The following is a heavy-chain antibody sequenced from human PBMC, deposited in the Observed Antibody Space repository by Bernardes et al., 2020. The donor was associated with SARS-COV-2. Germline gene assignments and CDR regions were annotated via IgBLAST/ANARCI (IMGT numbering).Heavy chain of an antibody. V-gene: IGHV3-48*01. D-gene: IGHD2-15*01. Sequence: GGSLRLSCAASGFTFSSYSMNWVRQAPGKGLEWVSYISSGGSSIYYADSVKGRFTISRDNAENSLFLQMNSLRAEDTAVYSCARDIGYCLSGTCYPYYGMDVWGQGTTVTVSS. CDR2: ISSGGSSI. CDR3: ARDIGYCLSGTCYPYYGMDV. J-gene: IGHJ6*02. CDR1: GFTFSSYS.